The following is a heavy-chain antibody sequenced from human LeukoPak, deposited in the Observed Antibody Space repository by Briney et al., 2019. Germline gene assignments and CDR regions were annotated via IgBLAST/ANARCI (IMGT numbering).Heavy chain of an antibody. CDR3: ARRLDYGDYLNWFDP. J-gene: IGHJ5*02. D-gene: IGHD4-17*01. V-gene: IGHV4-34*01. CDR2: INHSGST. Sequence: SETLSLTCAVYGGSFSDYYWSWIRQPPGKGLEWIGEINHSGSTNYNPSLKSRVTISVDTSKNQFSLKLSSVTAADTAVYYCARRLDYGDYLNWFDPWGQGTLVTVSS. CDR1: GGSFSDYY.